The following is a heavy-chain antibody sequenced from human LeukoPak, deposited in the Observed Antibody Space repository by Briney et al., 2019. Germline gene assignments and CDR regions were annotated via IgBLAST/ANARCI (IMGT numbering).Heavy chain of an antibody. CDR2: IYYSGST. D-gene: IGHD6-19*01. CDR1: SGSISGHY. Sequence: SATLSLTCTVSSGSISGHYWSWIRQPPGEGLEWIGNIYYSGSTNYNPSLKSRLTISVDTSKNQFSLKLSSVTAADTAVYYCARHSSGWYYVDYWGQGTLVTVSS. CDR3: ARHSSGWYYVDY. V-gene: IGHV4-59*11. J-gene: IGHJ4*02.